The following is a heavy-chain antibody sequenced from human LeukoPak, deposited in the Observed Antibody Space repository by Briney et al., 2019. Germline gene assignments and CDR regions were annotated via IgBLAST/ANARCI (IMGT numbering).Heavy chain of an antibody. CDR3: AKDLVSSGWYLSYIDH. J-gene: IGHJ4*02. D-gene: IGHD6-19*01. CDR2: ISRSGGST. Sequence: GGSLRLSCAASGFTFSSYAMSWVRQAPGKGLEWVSAISRSGGSTYYADSVKGRFTISRDNSKNTLYLQMNSLRAEDTAVYYCAKDLVSSGWYLSYIDHWGQGTVVTVSS. CDR1: GFTFSSYA. V-gene: IGHV3-23*01.